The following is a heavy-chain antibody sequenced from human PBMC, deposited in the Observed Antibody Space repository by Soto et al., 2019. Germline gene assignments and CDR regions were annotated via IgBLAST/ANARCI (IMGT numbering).Heavy chain of an antibody. CDR2: MNPNSGNT. D-gene: IGHD6-19*01. Sequence: ASVKVSCKASGYTFTSYDINWVRQATGQGLEWMGWMNPNSGNTGYAQKFQGRVTMTRNTSISTAYMELSSLRSEDTAVYYCARGLWGSGWYSDFDYWGQRTLVTVSS. V-gene: IGHV1-8*01. J-gene: IGHJ4*02. CDR1: GYTFTSYD. CDR3: ARGLWGSGWYSDFDY.